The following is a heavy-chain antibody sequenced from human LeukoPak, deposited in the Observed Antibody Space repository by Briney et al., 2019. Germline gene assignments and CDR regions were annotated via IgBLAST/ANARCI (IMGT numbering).Heavy chain of an antibody. CDR3: AKEPGSSWYGGQQNNWFDP. D-gene: IGHD6-13*01. V-gene: IGHV3-30*02. CDR2: IRYDGSNK. J-gene: IGHJ5*02. CDR1: GFTFSSYG. Sequence: GGSLRLSCAASGFTFSSYGMHWVRQAPGKGLEWVAFIRYDGSNKYYADSVKGRFTISRDNSKNTLYLQMNSLRAEDTAVYYCAKEPGSSWYGGQQNNWFDPWGQGTLVTVSS.